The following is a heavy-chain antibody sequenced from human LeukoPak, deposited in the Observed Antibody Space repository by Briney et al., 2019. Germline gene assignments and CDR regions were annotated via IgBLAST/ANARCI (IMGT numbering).Heavy chain of an antibody. J-gene: IGHJ6*02. Sequence: GGSLRLSCAASGFTFSSYAMSWVRQAPGKGLEWVSAISGSGGSTYYADSVKGRFTISRDNAKNSLYLQMNSLRAEDTAVYYCARDLGGMDVWGQGTTVTVSS. CDR2: ISGSGGST. V-gene: IGHV3-23*01. CDR3: ARDLGGMDV. CDR1: GFTFSSYA.